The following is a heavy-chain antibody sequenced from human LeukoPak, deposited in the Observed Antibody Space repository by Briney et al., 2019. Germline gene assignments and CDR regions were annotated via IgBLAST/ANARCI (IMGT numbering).Heavy chain of an antibody. D-gene: IGHD3-22*01. CDR2: INHSGST. J-gene: IGHJ4*02. CDR3: ARGPYYEGYFDY. V-gene: IGHV4-34*01. CDR1: GGSFSGYY. Sequence: SETLSLTCAVYGGSFSGYYWSWIRQPPGKGLGWIGEINHSGSTNYNPSLKSRVTISVDTSKNQFSLKLSSVTAADTAVYYCARGPYYEGYFDYWGQGTLVTVSS.